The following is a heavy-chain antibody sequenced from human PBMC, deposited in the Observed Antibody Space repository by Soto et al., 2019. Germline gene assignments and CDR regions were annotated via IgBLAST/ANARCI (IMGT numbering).Heavy chain of an antibody. CDR1: GGSISSSSYY. D-gene: IGHD6-19*01. CDR2: IYYSGST. V-gene: IGHV4-39*01. J-gene: IGHJ4*02. Sequence: SETLSLTCTVSGGSISSSSYYWGWIRQPPGKGLEWIGSIYYSGSTYYNPSLKSRVTISVDTSKNQFSLKLSSVTAADTAVYYCAMHSGYSSGWYPDYWGQGTLVTVSS. CDR3: AMHSGYSSGWYPDY.